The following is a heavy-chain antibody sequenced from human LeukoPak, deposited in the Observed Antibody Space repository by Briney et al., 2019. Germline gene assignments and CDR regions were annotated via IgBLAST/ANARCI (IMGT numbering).Heavy chain of an antibody. D-gene: IGHD3-10*01. CDR2: LYYSEST. CDR3: ASGRYGSGSYYNVI. V-gene: IGHV4-59*13. J-gene: IGHJ4*02. CDR1: GGFISIYY. Sequence: SETLSLTCTLSGGFISIYYWSWIPQPPEEGLEWIGYLYYSESTNYNPAHRSRVTIPVDTSSNQFALKLSAGPAADRAVYYCASGRYGSGSYYNVIWGQGTLVTVSS.